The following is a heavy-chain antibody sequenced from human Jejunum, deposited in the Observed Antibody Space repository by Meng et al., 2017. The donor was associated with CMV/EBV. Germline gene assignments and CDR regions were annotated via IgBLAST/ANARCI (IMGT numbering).Heavy chain of an antibody. J-gene: IGHJ4*02. CDR1: GFTFSSYL. CDR2: INQGGNEK. V-gene: IGHV3-7*01. CDR3: ARGGGRYEY. D-gene: IGHD6-19*01. Sequence: LSCAVSGFTFSSYLMGWVRQAPGKGLEWVANINQGGNEKYYVDSVRGRFTISRDNTKNSLYLQMNSLRAEDTAVYYCARGGGRYEYWGQGTLVTVSS.